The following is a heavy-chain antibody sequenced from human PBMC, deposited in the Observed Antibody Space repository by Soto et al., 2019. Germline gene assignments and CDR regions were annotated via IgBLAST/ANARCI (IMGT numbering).Heavy chain of an antibody. CDR1: GGTFSSYT. J-gene: IGHJ4*02. D-gene: IGHD2-15*01. CDR2: IIPILGIA. Sequence: QVQLVQSGAEVKKPGSSVKVSCKASGGTFSSYTISWVRQAPGQGLEWMGRIIPILGIANYAQKFQGRVTITADKSTSTAYMELSSLRSEDTAVYYCASDLGDASVVAAHYWGQGTLVTVSS. CDR3: ASDLGDASVVAAHY. V-gene: IGHV1-69*02.